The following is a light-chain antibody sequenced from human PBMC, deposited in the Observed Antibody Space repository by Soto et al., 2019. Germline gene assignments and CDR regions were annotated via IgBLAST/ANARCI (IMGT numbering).Light chain of an antibody. CDR3: MQVLQTPPA. J-gene: IGKJ2*01. CDR1: QSLLHTNGYTY. V-gene: IGKV2-28*01. Sequence: IVMTQSPLSLPVTPGEPASISCRSSQSLLHTNGYTYLDWFLQKPGQSPQLLIYLGSSRASGVPARFSGSGSGTDFTLKISRVEADDVGVYYCMQVLQTPPAFGQGTKLEIK. CDR2: LGS.